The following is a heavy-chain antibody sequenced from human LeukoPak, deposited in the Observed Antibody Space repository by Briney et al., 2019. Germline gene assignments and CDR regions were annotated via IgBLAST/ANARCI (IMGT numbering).Heavy chain of an antibody. J-gene: IGHJ4*02. V-gene: IGHV3-48*03. D-gene: IGHD1-26*01. CDR2: ISSSGSTI. CDR3: ARAMNIKVGATSFDY. Sequence: GGSLRLSCAASGFSFSSYEMNWVRQAPGKGLEWVSYISSSGSTIYYADSVKGRFTISRDNAKNTLYLQMNSLRAEDTAVYYCARAMNIKVGATSFDYWGQGTLVTVSS. CDR1: GFSFSSYE.